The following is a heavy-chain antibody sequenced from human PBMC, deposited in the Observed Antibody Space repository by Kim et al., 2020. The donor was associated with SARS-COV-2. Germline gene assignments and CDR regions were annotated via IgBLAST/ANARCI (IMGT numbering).Heavy chain of an antibody. D-gene: IGHD6-6*01. CDR1: GGSISSGGYH. J-gene: IGHJ5*02. Sequence: SETLSLTCTVSGGSISSGGYHWSWIRQHPGKGLEWIGYIYYSGSTYYNPSLKSRVSISADTSKNLFSLSLSSVTAADTAVYYCAPSMGNWFDPWGQGTL. CDR3: APSMGNWFDP. CDR2: IYYSGST. V-gene: IGHV4-31*03.